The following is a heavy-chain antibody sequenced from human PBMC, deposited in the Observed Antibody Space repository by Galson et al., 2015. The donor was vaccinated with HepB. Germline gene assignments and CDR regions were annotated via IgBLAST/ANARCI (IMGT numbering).Heavy chain of an antibody. CDR3: ARVENNYDFWSCYFY. V-gene: IGHV5-10-1*01. J-gene: IGHJ4*02. CDR1: GYSFTSYW. D-gene: IGHD3-3*01. Sequence: QSGAEVKKPGESLRISCKGSGYSFTSYWISWVRQMPGKGLEWMGRIDPSDSYTNYSPSFQGHVTISADKSISTAYLQWSSLKASDTAMYYCARVENNYDFWSCYFYWGQGTLVTVSS. CDR2: IDPSDSYT.